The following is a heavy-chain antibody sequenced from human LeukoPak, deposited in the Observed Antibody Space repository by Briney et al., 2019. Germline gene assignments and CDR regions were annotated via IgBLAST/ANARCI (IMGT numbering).Heavy chain of an antibody. CDR3: ARDPYGSGSTSFDI. Sequence: TGGSLRLSCVVSGXIFSSYEINWVRQAPGKGLEWVAVIWYDGSNKYYADSVKGRFTISRDNSKNTLYLQMNSLRAEDTAVYYCARDPYGSGSTSFDIWGQGTMVTVSS. J-gene: IGHJ3*02. D-gene: IGHD3-10*01. CDR1: GXIFSSYE. CDR2: IWYDGSNK. V-gene: IGHV3-33*01.